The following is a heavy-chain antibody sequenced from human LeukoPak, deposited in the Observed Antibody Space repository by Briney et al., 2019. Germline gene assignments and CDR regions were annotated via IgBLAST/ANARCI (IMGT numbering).Heavy chain of an antibody. CDR3: ASDSRGFDY. D-gene: IGHD3-10*01. CDR2: INHSGST. CDR1: GGSISSGGYS. V-gene: IGHV4-30-2*01. J-gene: IGHJ4*02. Sequence: SQTLSLTCAVSGGSISSGGYSWSWIRQPPGKGLEWIGEINHSGSTNYNPSLKSRVTISVDTSKNQFSLKLSSVTAADTAVYYCASDSRGFDYWGQGTLVTVSS.